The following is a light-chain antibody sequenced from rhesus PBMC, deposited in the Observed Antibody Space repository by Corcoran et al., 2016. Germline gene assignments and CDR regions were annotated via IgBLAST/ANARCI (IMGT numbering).Light chain of an antibody. J-gene: IGKJ3*01. CDR1: QDISIY. CDR2: AAS. CDR3: LQYNSDPYT. V-gene: IGKV1-43*02. Sequence: DIQVTQSPSSLSASVGDRVTITCRASQDISIYLNWYQQKPGKPPKRLSYAASSLESGVPSRFSGSGSGTEFTLTISSLQPDDFATYYCLQYNSDPYTFGPGTKLDI.